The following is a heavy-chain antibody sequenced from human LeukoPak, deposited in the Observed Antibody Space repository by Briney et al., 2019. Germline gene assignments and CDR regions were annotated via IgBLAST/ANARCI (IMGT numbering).Heavy chain of an antibody. J-gene: IGHJ3*02. CDR2: MSPNSGNT. Sequence: GASVKVSCKASGYTFTNYDINWVRQATGQGLEWMGWMSPNSGNTGYAQKFQGRVTMTRNTSISTAYMELSSLRSEDTAVYYCARDRGDYYDTAERAFDIWGQGTMVTVSS. D-gene: IGHD3-22*01. CDR3: ARDRGDYYDTAERAFDI. CDR1: GYTFTNYD. V-gene: IGHV1-8*01.